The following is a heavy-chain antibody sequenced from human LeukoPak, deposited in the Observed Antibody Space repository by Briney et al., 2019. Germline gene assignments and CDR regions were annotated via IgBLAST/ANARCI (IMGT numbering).Heavy chain of an antibody. J-gene: IGHJ4*02. CDR2: ISWNSGSI. D-gene: IGHD1-26*01. CDR3: AKGYSGTPYYFDY. V-gene: IGHV3-9*03. CDR1: GFTFDDYA. Sequence: PGRSLRLSCAASGFTFDDYAMHWVRQAPGKGLEWVSGISWNSGSIGYADSVKGRFTISRDNAKNSLYLQMNRLRAEDMALYYCAKGYSGTPYYFDYWGQGTLVTVSS.